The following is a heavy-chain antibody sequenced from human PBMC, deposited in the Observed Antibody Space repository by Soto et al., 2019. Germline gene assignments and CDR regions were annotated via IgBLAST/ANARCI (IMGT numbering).Heavy chain of an antibody. CDR2: TYYRSEWHR. J-gene: IGHJ1*01. V-gene: IGHV6-1*01. D-gene: IGHD6-25*01. CDR3: AYSDYFREYFPH. Sequence: SQTLSLTCAISGDSVSSNIGTWNWLRQSPSRGLEWLGRTYYRSEWHRDYAVSVRSRITINPDTSENQFYLQLSSLTPEDTAVYYCAYSDYFREYFPHCGQRTPVTVSS. CDR1: GDSVSSNIGT.